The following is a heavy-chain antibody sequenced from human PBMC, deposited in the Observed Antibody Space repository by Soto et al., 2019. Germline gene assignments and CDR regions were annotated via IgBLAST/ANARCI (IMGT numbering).Heavy chain of an antibody. V-gene: IGHV1-2*04. Sequence: ASVKVSCKASGYTFTGYYMHWVRQAPGQGLELMGWINPNSGGTNYAQKFQGWVTMTRDTSISTAYMELSRLRSDDTAVYYCAREQIPAAMGYYYYGMDVWGQGTTVTVSS. CDR3: AREQIPAAMGYYYYGMDV. CDR1: GYTFTGYY. D-gene: IGHD2-2*01. CDR2: INPNSGGT. J-gene: IGHJ6*02.